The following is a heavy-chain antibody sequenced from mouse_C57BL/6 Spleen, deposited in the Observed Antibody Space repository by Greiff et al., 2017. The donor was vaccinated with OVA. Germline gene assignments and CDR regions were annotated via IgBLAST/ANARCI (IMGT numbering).Heavy chain of an antibody. V-gene: IGHV1-50*01. CDR3: ERWTECYFDY. CDR2: IDPSDSYT. CDR1: GYTFTSYW. J-gene: IGHJ2*01. Sequence: VQLQQPGAELVKPGASVKLSCKASGYTFTSYWMQWVKQRPGQGLEWIGEIDPSDSYTNYNQKFKGKATLSVDTSTSTAYMQLSSRTSEDSAVYYCERWTECYFDYWGQGTTLTVSA.